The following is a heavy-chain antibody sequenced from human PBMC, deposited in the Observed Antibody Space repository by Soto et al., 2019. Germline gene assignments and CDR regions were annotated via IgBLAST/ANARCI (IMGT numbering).Heavy chain of an antibody. Sequence: QVQLVQSGAEVKKPGASVKVSCKASGYTFTSYDINWVRQATGQGFEWMGWMNPNSGNTCYAQKFQGRVTMTMNSSISTADIDLSSLRSEDTAVYYCASAYGDCPDYWGQGTLVTVSS. V-gene: IGHV1-8*01. D-gene: IGHD4-17*01. CDR2: MNPNSGNT. J-gene: IGHJ4*02. CDR1: GYTFTSYD. CDR3: ASAYGDCPDY.